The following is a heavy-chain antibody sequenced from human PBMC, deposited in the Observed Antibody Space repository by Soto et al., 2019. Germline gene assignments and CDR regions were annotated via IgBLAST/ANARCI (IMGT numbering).Heavy chain of an antibody. CDR1: GFTFSSYG. D-gene: IGHD3-16*02. V-gene: IGHV3-33*01. CDR2: IWYDGSNK. J-gene: IGHJ4*02. CDR3: ARDPSTDMITFGGVIAATGGLDY. Sequence: GGSLRLSCAASGFTFSSYGMHWVRQAPGKGLEWVAVIWYDGSNKYYADSVKGRFTISRDNSKNTLYLQMNNLRAEDTAVYYCARDPSTDMITFGGVIAATGGLDYWGQGTLVTVSS.